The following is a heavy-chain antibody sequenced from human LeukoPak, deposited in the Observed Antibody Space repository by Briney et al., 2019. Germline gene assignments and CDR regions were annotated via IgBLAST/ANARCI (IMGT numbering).Heavy chain of an antibody. CDR3: ARRAATGIDP. D-gene: IGHD6-13*01. J-gene: IGHJ5*02. CDR2: IYPGDSDT. V-gene: IGHV5-51*01. Sequence: GESLKISCKGSGYSFNTYWIAWVRQMPGKGLEWMGIIYPGDSDTRYSPPFQGQVSISADKSINTAYLQWSSLKASDTAMYYCARRAATGIDPWGQGTLVTVSS. CDR1: GYSFNTYW.